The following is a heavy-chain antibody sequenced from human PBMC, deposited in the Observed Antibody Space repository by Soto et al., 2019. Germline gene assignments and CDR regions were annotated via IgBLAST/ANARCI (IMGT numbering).Heavy chain of an antibody. J-gene: IGHJ4*02. D-gene: IGHD3-22*01. CDR3: ARHGYYYDSTGYYYFV. CDR1: GGSVSSTNHY. CDR2: IYYSGMT. V-gene: IGHV4-39*01. Sequence: SETLSLTCTVSGGSVSSTNHYWGWIRQPPGKGLEWIGDIYYSGMTRYNPSLKSRVTISVXXXXXXXSLKLRSVTAADTAVYYCARHGYYYDSTGYYYFVWGQGTQVTVSS.